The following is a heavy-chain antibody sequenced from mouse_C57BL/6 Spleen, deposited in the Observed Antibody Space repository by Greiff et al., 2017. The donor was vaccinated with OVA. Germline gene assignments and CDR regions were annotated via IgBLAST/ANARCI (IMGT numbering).Heavy chain of an antibody. CDR3: ASVVATGDYAMDY. CDR2: INPSNGGT. D-gene: IGHD1-1*01. V-gene: IGHV1-53*01. Sequence: QVQLQQPGTELVKPGASVKLSCKASGYTFTSYWMHWVKPRPGQGLEWIGNINPSNGGTNYNEKFKSKATLTVDKSSSTAYMQLSSLTSEDSAVYYCASVVATGDYAMDYWGQGTSVTVSS. CDR1: GYTFTSYW. J-gene: IGHJ4*01.